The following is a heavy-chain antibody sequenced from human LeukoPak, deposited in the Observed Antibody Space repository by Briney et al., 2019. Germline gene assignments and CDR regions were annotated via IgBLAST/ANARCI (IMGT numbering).Heavy chain of an antibody. CDR1: GGSFSGYY. CDR3: ARGPIAVAAIGY. J-gene: IGHJ4*02. Sequence: PSETLSLTCAVYGGSFSGYYWSWIRQPPGKGLEWIGEINHSGSTNYYPSLKSRVTISVDTSKNQFSLKLSSVTAADTAVYYCARGPIAVAAIGYWGQGTLVTVSS. D-gene: IGHD6-19*01. V-gene: IGHV4-34*01. CDR2: INHSGST.